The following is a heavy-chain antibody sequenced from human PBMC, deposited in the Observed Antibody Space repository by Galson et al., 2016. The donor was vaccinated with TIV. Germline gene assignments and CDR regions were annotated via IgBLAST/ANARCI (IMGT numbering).Heavy chain of an antibody. V-gene: IGHV1-69*13. J-gene: IGHJ6*02. CDR3: ATDRNTALDTYHAYYGMDA. CDR1: GDTFSMIV. D-gene: IGHD5-18*01. Sequence: SVKVSCKASGDTFSMIVFNWVRQAPGQGLDWMGGINPLLGTVNNAQKFQGRVTFTADDSRSTAYMERSSLKAEDTAIYYCATDRNTALDTYHAYYGMDAWGQGTAVIVSS. CDR2: INPLLGTV.